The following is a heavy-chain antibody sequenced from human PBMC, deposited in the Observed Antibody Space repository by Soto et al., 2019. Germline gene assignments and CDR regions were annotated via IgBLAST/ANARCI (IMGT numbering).Heavy chain of an antibody. V-gene: IGHV3-23*01. J-gene: IGHJ5*01. D-gene: IGHD2-2*01. Sequence: VHLLESGGGLVQSGGSLRLSCVASGFNFNFFAMSWVRRAPGKGLEWVSAISGSGSGTFYSDSVKGRFTISRDNPKNTLFLEMKSLRPEDAAVYYCAKDRIQDCTSSSCYRGGDSWGHGTLVTVSS. CDR3: AKDRIQDCTSSSCYRGGDS. CDR1: GFNFNFFA. CDR2: ISGSGSGT.